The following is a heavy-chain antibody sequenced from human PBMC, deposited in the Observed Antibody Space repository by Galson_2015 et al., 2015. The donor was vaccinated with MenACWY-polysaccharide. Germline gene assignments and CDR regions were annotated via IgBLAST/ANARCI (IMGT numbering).Heavy chain of an antibody. J-gene: IGHJ2*01. CDR3: ARDISSWYFDL. CDR1: GFSFNNHW. V-gene: IGHV3-33*01. CDR2: IWHDGSKK. Sequence: SLRLSCAASGFSFNNHWMNWVRQAPGKGLEWVAVIWHDGSKKFYVDSVKGRFTISRDNSKSTLSLQMNSLRAEDTAVYYCARDISSWYFDLWGRGTLVTVSS.